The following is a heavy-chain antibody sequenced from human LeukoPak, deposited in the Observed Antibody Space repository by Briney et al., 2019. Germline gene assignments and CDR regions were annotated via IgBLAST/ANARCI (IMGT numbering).Heavy chain of an antibody. CDR1: GYTFTSYD. CDR3: ARAGVPAATYYYYMDV. J-gene: IGHJ6*03. D-gene: IGHD2-2*01. V-gene: IGHV1-8*01. CDR2: MNPNSGNT. Sequence: ASVKVSCKASGYTFTSYDINWVRQATGQGLEWMGWMNPNSGNTGCAQKFQGRVTVTRNTSISTAYMELSSLRSEDTAVYYCARAGVPAATYYYYMDVWGKGTTVTISS.